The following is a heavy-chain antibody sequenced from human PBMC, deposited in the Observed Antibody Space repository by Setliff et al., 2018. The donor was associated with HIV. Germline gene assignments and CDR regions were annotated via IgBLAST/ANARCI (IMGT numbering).Heavy chain of an antibody. CDR1: GFTFSNYA. CDR2: IWYDGTNE. D-gene: IGHD5-12*01. V-gene: IGHV3-33*06. CDR3: AKVSISGYSGYDSPFDH. Sequence: GGSLRLSCAASGFTFSNYAIHWVRQAPGKGLEWVALIWYDGTNEYYADSVKGRFTISRDNSKNTLYLQMNRLRAEDTAVYYCAKVSISGYSGYDSPFDHWGQGTLVTVSS. J-gene: IGHJ4*02.